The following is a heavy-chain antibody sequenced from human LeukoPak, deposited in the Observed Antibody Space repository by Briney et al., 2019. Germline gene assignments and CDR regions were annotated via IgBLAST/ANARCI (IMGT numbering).Heavy chain of an antibody. V-gene: IGHV3-48*02. D-gene: IGHD6-19*01. CDR1: GFTFSTYS. CDR2: ISSISSPI. CDR3: AKDARRTSGWYFFDY. Sequence: GGSLRLSCAASGFTFSTYSMEWVRQAPGKGLEWVSYISSISSPIYYADSVKGTISRDNAKNSLYLQMNSLSDEDTAVYYCAKDARRTSGWYFFDYWGQGTLVTVSS. J-gene: IGHJ4*02.